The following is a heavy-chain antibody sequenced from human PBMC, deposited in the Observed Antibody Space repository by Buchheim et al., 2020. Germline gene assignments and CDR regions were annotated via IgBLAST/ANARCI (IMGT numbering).Heavy chain of an antibody. V-gene: IGHV3-21*01. D-gene: IGHD2-8*02. CDR1: GFAFRNYH. CDR2: VSNNGNNI. Sequence: EVQLVESGGGLVKPGGSLRLSCAASGFAFRNYHMAWVRQAPGKGLEWVSYVSNNGNNILYSDSVKGRFTILSDHAKNSLYPQMDNLRAEDTAVYYCARDRTGLYYFDSWGQGTL. J-gene: IGHJ4*02. CDR3: ARDRTGLYYFDS.